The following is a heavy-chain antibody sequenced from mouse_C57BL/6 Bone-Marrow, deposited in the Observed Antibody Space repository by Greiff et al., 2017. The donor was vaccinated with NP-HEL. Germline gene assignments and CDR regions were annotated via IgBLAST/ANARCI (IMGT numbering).Heavy chain of an antibody. CDR1: GFTFSDYG. J-gene: IGHJ2*01. CDR2: ISSGSSTI. D-gene: IGHD1-1*01. V-gene: IGHV5-17*01. CDR3: ARPGYYGQLGDY. Sequence: EVQLVESGGGLVKPGGSLKLSCAASGFTFSDYGMHWVRQAPEKGLEWVAYISSGSSTIYYADTGQGRSTISRDNAKNTLFLQMTSLRSEDTAMYYCARPGYYGQLGDYWGQGTTLTVSS.